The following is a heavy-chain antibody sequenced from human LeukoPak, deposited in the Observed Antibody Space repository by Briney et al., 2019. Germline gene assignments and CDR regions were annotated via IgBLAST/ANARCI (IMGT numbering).Heavy chain of an antibody. D-gene: IGHD3-10*01. J-gene: IGHJ4*02. CDR2: IYYSGST. V-gene: IGHV4-39*01. Sequence: SETLSPTCTVSGGSISSSSYYWGWIRQPPGKGLEWIGSIYYSGSTYYNPSLKSRVTISVDTSKNQFSLKLSSVTAADTAVYYCARLPVYGSGSYYLRYYFDYWGQGTLVTVSS. CDR1: GGSISSSSYY. CDR3: ARLPVYGSGSYYLRYYFDY.